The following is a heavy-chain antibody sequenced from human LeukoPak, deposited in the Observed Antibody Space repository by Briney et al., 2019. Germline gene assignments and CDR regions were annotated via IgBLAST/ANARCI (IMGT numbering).Heavy chain of an antibody. D-gene: IGHD6-19*01. CDR2: ISGSGGST. J-gene: IGHJ6*03. Sequence: PGGSLRLSCAASGFTFSSYAMSWVRQAPAKGLEWVSAISGSGGSTYYADPVKGRFTISRDNSKNTLYLQMNSLRAEDTAVYYCARDAPTQQWLVPSRYYYYMDVWGKGTTVTVSS. V-gene: IGHV3-23*01. CDR3: ARDAPTQQWLVPSRYYYYMDV. CDR1: GFTFSSYA.